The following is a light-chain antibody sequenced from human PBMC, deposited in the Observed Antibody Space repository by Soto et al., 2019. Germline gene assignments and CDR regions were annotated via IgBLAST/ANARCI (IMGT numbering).Light chain of an antibody. J-gene: IGKJ2*01. V-gene: IGKV1-12*02. Sequence: DIQMTQSPSYVSASVGDKVTITWRASQCISSWLAWYQQKPGKAPKLLIYAASSLQSGVPSRFSGSGSGTDFTLTISSLQTEDFATCYCQQANRFPYTFGHGTKLEIK. CDR1: QCISSW. CDR2: AAS. CDR3: QQANRFPYT.